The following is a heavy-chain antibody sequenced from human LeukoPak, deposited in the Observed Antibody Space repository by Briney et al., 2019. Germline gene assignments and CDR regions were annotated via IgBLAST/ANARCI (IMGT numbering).Heavy chain of an antibody. Sequence: PGGSLRLSCAASGFTFSSYAMSWVRQAPGKGLEWVSAISGSGGSTYYADSEKGRFTISRDNSKTTLYLQMNSLRAEDTAVYYCAKDHGGSYWAFDYWGQGTLVTVSS. CDR3: AKDHGGSYWAFDY. J-gene: IGHJ4*02. V-gene: IGHV3-23*01. D-gene: IGHD1-26*01. CDR2: ISGSGGST. CDR1: GFTFSSYA.